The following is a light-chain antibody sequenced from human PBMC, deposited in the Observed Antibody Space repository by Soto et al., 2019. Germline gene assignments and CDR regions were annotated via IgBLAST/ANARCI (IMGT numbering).Light chain of an antibody. CDR3: SSYTSSSTPLV. Sequence: QSALTQPASVSGSPGQSITISCTGTSSDVGGYNYVSWYQQHPGKAPKRMIYDVTNRPSGVSNRFSGSKSGNTASLTISGLHAEDEADYYCSSYTSSSTPLVFGGGTKVTVL. J-gene: IGLJ3*02. V-gene: IGLV2-14*01. CDR1: SSDVGGYNY. CDR2: DVT.